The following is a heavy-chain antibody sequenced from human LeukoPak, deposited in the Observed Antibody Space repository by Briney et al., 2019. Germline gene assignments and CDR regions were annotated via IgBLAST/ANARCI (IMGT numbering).Heavy chain of an antibody. D-gene: IGHD5-18*01. V-gene: IGHV3-43*02. CDR2: ISGDGGRT. Sequence: PGGSLRLSCAASGFTFDDYAMHWVRQAPGKGLEWVSLISGDGGRTYYADSVKGRFTISRDNSKNSLYLQINGLRTEDTALYYCAKDIGGYSYAADYWGQGTLVTVSS. J-gene: IGHJ4*02. CDR1: GFTFDDYA. CDR3: AKDIGGYSYAADY.